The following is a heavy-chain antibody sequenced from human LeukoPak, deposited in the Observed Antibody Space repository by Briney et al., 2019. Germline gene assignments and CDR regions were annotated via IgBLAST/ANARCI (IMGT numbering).Heavy chain of an antibody. J-gene: IGHJ4*02. D-gene: IGHD3-10*01. CDR1: GFTFDDSA. Sequence: GGSLRLSCAASGFTFDDSALHWVRQNPEKGLEWVSGISWNSDNIAYVDSVKGRFTISRDNRKNSLYLQMDSLRPEDTALYYCVKDGGSYGSGSNSVIHWGQGTMVIVS. CDR3: VKDGGSYGSGSNSVIH. CDR2: ISWNSDNI. V-gene: IGHV3-9*01.